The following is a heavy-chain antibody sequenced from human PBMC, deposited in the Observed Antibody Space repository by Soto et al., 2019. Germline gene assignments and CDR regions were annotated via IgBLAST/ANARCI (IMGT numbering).Heavy chain of an antibody. CDR2: ISWNSGSI. Sequence: GGSLRLSCAASGFTFDDYAMHWVRQAPGKGLEWVSGISWNSGSIGYADSVKGRFTISRDNAKNSLYLQMNSLRAEDTALYYCAKDIHRYCSSTSCYGGIFDYWGQGTLVTVSS. CDR3: AKDIHRYCSSTSCYGGIFDY. CDR1: GFTFDDYA. J-gene: IGHJ4*02. D-gene: IGHD2-2*01. V-gene: IGHV3-9*01.